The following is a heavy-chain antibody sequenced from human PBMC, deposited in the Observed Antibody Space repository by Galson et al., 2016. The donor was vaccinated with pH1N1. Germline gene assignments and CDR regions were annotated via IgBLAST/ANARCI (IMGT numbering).Heavy chain of an antibody. V-gene: IGHV4-30-4*08. Sequence: LSLTCPVSGASVSSGDHCWSWIRQPPGKGLEWIGYIYYSGTTYYNPSLQSRFIISVDTSRNQFPLKLNSVTAADTALYYCARVKILTGYSPPYYIDYWGQGTLVTVSS. CDR1: GASVSSGDHC. D-gene: IGHD3-9*01. CDR2: IYYSGTT. CDR3: ARVKILTGYSPPYYIDY. J-gene: IGHJ4*02.